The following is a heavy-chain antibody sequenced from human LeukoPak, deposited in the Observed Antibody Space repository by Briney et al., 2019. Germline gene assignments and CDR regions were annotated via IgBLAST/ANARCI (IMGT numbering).Heavy chain of an antibody. Sequence: PSETLSLTCAVYGGSFSGYYWSWIRQPPGKGLEWIGEINHSGSTNYNPSLKSRVTISVDTSKNQFSLKLSSVTAADTAVYYCARGTRFYVYWGQGTLVTVSS. V-gene: IGHV4-34*01. CDR3: ARGTRFYVY. J-gene: IGHJ4*02. CDR2: INHSGST. D-gene: IGHD3-10*02. CDR1: GGSFSGYY.